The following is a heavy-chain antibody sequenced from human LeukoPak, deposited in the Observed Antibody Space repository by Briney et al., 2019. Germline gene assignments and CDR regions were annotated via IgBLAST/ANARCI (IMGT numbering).Heavy chain of an antibody. V-gene: IGHV4-59*11. J-gene: IGHJ6*03. CDR1: GGSISSHY. CDR2: IYYSGST. CDR3: ARAGYSSSWPNYYYMDV. Sequence: SETLSLTCTVSGGSISSHYWSWIRQPPGEGREGSGEIYYSGSTNYNPSLKSRGTISVDTYKNHFSLNLSSVTAAATAVYYCARAGYSSSWPNYYYMDVWGQGTTVTVSS. D-gene: IGHD6-13*01.